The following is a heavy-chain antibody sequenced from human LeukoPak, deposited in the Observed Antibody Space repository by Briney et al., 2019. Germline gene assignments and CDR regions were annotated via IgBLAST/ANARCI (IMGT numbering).Heavy chain of an antibody. V-gene: IGHV4-61*02. CDR2: IYTSGST. J-gene: IGHJ2*01. CDR3: ARDVHGGKETYFDL. Sequence: KASETLSLTCTVSGGSISSGSYYWSWIRQPAGKGLEWIGRIYTSGSTNYNPSLKSRVTISVDTSKNQFSLKLSSVTAADTAVYYCARDVHGGKETYFDLWGRGTLVTVSS. D-gene: IGHD4-23*01. CDR1: GGSISSGSYY.